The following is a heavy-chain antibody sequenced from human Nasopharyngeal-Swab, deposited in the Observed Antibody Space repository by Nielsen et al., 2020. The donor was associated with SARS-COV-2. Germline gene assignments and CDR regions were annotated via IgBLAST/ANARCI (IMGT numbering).Heavy chain of an antibody. D-gene: IGHD2-2*01. CDR3: ARGRDIVVVPAAGVAFDY. Sequence: WSRQPPGQGLEWIGEINHSGSANYNPSLKSRVTISVATSKNKFSLKLSSETAADTAVYYCARGRDIVVVPAAGVAFDYWGQGTLVTVSS. CDR2: INHSGSA. J-gene: IGHJ4*02. V-gene: IGHV4-34*01.